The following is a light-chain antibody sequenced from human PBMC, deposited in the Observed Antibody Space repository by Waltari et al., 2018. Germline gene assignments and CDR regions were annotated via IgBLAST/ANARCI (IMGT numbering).Light chain of an antibody. V-gene: IGKV1-5*03. Sequence: DIQMTQSPSTLSTSVGDRVTITCRACENVNSWLAWYQVKPGKAPKLLIQKASNLESGVPSRFSGSGSGTEFALTISSLQADDFATYYCQQYRINPWTFGQGTKVEI. CDR2: KAS. CDR1: ENVNSW. CDR3: QQYRINPWT. J-gene: IGKJ1*01.